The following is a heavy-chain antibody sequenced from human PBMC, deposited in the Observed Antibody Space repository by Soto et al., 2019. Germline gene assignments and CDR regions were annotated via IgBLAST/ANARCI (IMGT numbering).Heavy chain of an antibody. CDR2: ISYDGSNK. CDR1: GFTFSSYA. V-gene: IGHV3-30-3*01. CDR3: ASGRVVAAGCDY. J-gene: IGHJ4*02. Sequence: QVQLVESGGGVVQPGRSLRLSCAASGFTFSSYAMHWVRQAPGKGLEWVAVISYDGSNKYYADSVKGRFTISRDNSKNALYLQMNSLRAEDTAVYYCASGRVVAAGCDYCGQGTLVTVSS. D-gene: IGHD2-15*01.